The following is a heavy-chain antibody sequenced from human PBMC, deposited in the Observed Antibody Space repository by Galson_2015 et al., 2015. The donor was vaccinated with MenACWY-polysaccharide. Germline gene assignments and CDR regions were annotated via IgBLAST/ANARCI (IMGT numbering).Heavy chain of an antibody. CDR1: GFTFSSYG. V-gene: IGHV3-30*03. J-gene: IGHJ4*02. D-gene: IGHD6-25*01. CDR2: ISYDGSNK. CDR3: ADGGYSSDFGY. Sequence: SLRLSCAASGFTFSSYGMHWARQAPGKGLEWVAVISYDGSNKYYADSVKGRFTISRDNSKNTLYLQMNSLRAEDTAVYYCADGGYSSDFGYWGQGTLVTVSS.